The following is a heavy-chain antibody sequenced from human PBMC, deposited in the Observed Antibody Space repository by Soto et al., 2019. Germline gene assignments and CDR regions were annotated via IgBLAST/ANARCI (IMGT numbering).Heavy chain of an antibody. V-gene: IGHV3-33*06. D-gene: IGHD3-16*01. CDR2: IWYDGTIK. CDR1: GFTFSSYV. J-gene: IGHJ4*01. CDR3: AKDANWALHPPTHDY. Sequence: GGSLRLSCRASGFTFSSYVIHWVRQAPGKGLEWVAGIWYDGTIKFHADSVKGRFTISRDNSKNMVYLQMNSLRAEDTAIYYSAKDANWALHPPTHDYWRPRTLVTVSS.